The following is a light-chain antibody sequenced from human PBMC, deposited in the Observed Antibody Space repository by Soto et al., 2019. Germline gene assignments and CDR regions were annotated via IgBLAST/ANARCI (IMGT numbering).Light chain of an antibody. V-gene: IGKV3-15*01. Sequence: EIVMTQSPATLSVSPGERATLSRRASQSVSSNLAWYQQKPGQAPRLLIYGASTRATGIPATFSGSGSGTEFTLTISSLQSEDFAVYYCQQYYNWPPGTFGQGTKLEIK. J-gene: IGKJ2*02. CDR1: QSVSSN. CDR2: GAS. CDR3: QQYYNWPPGT.